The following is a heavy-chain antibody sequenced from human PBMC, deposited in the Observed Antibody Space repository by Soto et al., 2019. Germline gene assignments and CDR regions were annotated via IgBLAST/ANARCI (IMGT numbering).Heavy chain of an antibody. D-gene: IGHD3-22*01. CDR2: IYYSGST. V-gene: IGHV4-31*03. J-gene: IGHJ4*02. CDR1: GGSISSGGYY. Sequence: SETLSLTCTVSGGSISSGGYYWSWIRQHPGKGLEWIGYIYYSGSTYYNPSLKSRVTISVDTSKNQFSLKLSSVTATDTAVYYCARAPPTYYYDSSGPLAFDYWGQGTMVTVYS. CDR3: ARAPPTYYYDSSGPLAFDY.